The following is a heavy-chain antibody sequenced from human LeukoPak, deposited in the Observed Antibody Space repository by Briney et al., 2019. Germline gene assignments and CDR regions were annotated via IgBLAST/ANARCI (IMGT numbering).Heavy chain of an antibody. V-gene: IGHV3-7*01. CDR3: ARAKNGGSSGWSYYYYYMDV. CDR1: GFTFSTYW. Sequence: GGSLRLSCAASGFTFSTYWMSWVRQAPGKGLEWVANIKQYVSEKYCVDSVKGRFTISTDNAKNLLYLQKNRLRAEDTAVYYCARAKNGGSSGWSYYYYYMDVWGKGPRSPSP. J-gene: IGHJ6*03. CDR2: IKQYVSEK. D-gene: IGHD6-19*01.